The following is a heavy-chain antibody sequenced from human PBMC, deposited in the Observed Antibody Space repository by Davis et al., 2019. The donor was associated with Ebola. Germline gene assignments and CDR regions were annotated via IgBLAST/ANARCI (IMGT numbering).Heavy chain of an antibody. D-gene: IGHD1-7*01. CDR1: GFNFRPYA. CDR2: ISTDGNRK. V-gene: IGHV3-30*14. CDR3: ARDLGLELPTAYYYYGMDV. Sequence: PGGSLRLSCVISGFNFRPYAMHWVRQAPGKGLEWVAFISTDGNRKLYADSVKGRFTISRDNSKNTLYLQMNSLRAEDTAVYYCARDLGLELPTAYYYYGMDVWGQGTTVTVSS. J-gene: IGHJ6*02.